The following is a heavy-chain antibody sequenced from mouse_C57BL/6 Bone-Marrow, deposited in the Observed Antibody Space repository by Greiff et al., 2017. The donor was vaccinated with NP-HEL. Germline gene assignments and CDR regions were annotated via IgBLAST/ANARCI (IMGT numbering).Heavy chain of an antibody. Sequence: DVKLVESGGGLVQPGGSLKLSCAASGFTFSDYYMYWVRQTPEKRLEWVAYISNGGGSTYYPDTVKGRFTISRDNAKNTLYLQMSRLKSEDTAMYYCARISITTVVANWYFDVWGTGTTVTVSS. CDR1: GFTFSDYY. V-gene: IGHV5-12*01. D-gene: IGHD1-1*01. CDR3: ARISITTVVANWYFDV. CDR2: ISNGGGST. J-gene: IGHJ1*03.